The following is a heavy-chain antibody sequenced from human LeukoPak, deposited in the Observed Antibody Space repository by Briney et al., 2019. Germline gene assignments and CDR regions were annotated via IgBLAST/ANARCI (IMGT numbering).Heavy chain of an antibody. D-gene: IGHD3-22*01. CDR3: ARGRSYYYDSSGYYSWTYYFDY. CDR1: GGSFSGYY. CDR2: INHSGST. J-gene: IGHJ4*02. V-gene: IGHV4-34*01. Sequence: SETLSLTCAVYGGSFSGYYWSWIRQPPGKGLEWIGEINHSGSTNYNPSLKSRVTISVDTSKNQFSLKLSSVTAADTAVYYCARGRSYYYDSSGYYSWTYYFDYWGQGTLVTVSS.